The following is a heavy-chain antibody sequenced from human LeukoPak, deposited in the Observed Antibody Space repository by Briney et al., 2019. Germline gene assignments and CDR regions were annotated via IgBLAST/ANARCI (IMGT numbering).Heavy chain of an antibody. CDR1: GGSFSGYY. Sequence: SETLSLTXAVYGGSFSGYYWSWIRQPPGKGLEWIGEINHSGSTNYNPSLKSRVTISVDTSKNQFSLKLSSVTAADTAVYYCAREAATMSYYYYYMDVWGKRTTVTVSS. D-gene: IGHD5-12*01. CDR3: AREAATMSYYYYYMDV. CDR2: INHSGST. J-gene: IGHJ6*03. V-gene: IGHV4-34*01.